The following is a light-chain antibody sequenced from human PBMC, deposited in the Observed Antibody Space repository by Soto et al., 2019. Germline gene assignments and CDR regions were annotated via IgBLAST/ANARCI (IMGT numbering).Light chain of an antibody. CDR1: QNINSG. CDR3: QQYSSYATST. Sequence: IQISHSPSTVSAAIEHRVTITCRASQNINSGLAWYQQKPGKAPNLLIYDASNLESGVPSRFSGSGSGTEFSLTITSLQPEDLSTYYCQQYSSYATSTLGQGTKVDIK. CDR2: DAS. J-gene: IGKJ1*01. V-gene: IGKV1-5*01.